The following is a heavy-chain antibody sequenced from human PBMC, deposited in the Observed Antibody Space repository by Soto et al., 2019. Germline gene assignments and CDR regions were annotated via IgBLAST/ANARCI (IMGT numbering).Heavy chain of an antibody. CDR3: ATSYGSGSRPFDY. D-gene: IGHD3-10*01. CDR1: GDTFNFYT. CDR2: IIPMLGMS. Sequence: QVQLVQSGAEVKKPGSSVKVSCKASGDTFNFYTISWVRQAPGQGLEWMGRIIPMLGMSNYAQKFQDRVTIIADKSTSTAYMQLSSLRSEDTTIYCCATSYGSGSRPFDYWGQGTLVTVSS. J-gene: IGHJ4*02. V-gene: IGHV1-69*02.